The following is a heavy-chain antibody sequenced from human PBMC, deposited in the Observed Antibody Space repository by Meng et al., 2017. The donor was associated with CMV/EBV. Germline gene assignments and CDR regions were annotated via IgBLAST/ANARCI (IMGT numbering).Heavy chain of an antibody. Sequence: ASVKVSCKASGYTFTSYGIGWVRQAPGQGPEWMGWISARNGNTKYAQTFEGRVTMTTDTSTNTAYMELRGLRSDDTAMYFCARIPFPQFWNGYRFDSWGQGTLVTVSS. CDR1: GYTFTSYG. D-gene: IGHD3-3*01. CDR3: ARIPFPQFWNGYRFDS. J-gene: IGHJ4*02. V-gene: IGHV1-18*01. CDR2: ISARNGNT.